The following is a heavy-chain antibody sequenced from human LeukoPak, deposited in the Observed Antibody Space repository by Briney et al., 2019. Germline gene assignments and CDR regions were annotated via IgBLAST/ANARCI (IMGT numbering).Heavy chain of an antibody. CDR1: GFIFSSRW. CDR3: ASLLGDKTIFDY. V-gene: IGHV3-7*01. CDR2: IKRDGSGE. J-gene: IGHJ4*02. Sequence: PGGSLRLSCAASGFIFSSRWMSWVRQAPGKGLEWVANIKRDGSGEYYVDSVKGRFTISRDNAKNSLHLQMNSLRAEDTAVYYCASLLGDKTIFDYWGQGTLVTVSS. D-gene: IGHD1-26*01.